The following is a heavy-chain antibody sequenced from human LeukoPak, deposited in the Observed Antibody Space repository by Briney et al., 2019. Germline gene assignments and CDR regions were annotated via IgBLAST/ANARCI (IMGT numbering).Heavy chain of an antibody. J-gene: IGHJ4*02. CDR2: IFPSGGEI. D-gene: IGHD2-8*02. CDR1: RFSFSTFA. V-gene: IGHV3-23*01. CDR3: ATYRQVLLPFES. Sequence: GGSLRLSCAASRFSFSTFAMIWVRQPPGKGLEWVSSIFPSGGEIHYADSVRGRFTISRDNSKSTLSLQMNSLRAEDTAIYYCATYRQVLLPFESWGQGTLVTVSS.